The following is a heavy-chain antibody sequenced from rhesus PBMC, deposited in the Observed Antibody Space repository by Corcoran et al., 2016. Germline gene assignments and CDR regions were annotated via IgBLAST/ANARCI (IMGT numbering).Heavy chain of an antibody. V-gene: IGHV4-80*01. Sequence: QVQLQASGPGLVKPAETLSLTCAVSGASIRTYWWSWIRPSPGAGLEWIGEIDGNRDENNYNPSLKSRCTISKDAAKNQVSLKLTARSAADTAVYYCARDGRIDYWGQGVLVTVSS. J-gene: IGHJ4*01. CDR3: ARDGRIDY. CDR1: GASIRTYW. CDR2: IDGNRDEN. D-gene: IGHD1-44*02.